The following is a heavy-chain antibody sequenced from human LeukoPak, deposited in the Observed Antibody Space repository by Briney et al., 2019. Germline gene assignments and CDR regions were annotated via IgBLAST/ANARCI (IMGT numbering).Heavy chain of an antibody. CDR1: GITFSASD. CDR2: ISSGRGSI. CDR3: ARVHSGYYFDL. J-gene: IGHJ4*02. D-gene: IGHD1-26*01. V-gene: IGHV3-48*02. Sequence: GGSLRLSCAASGITFSASDMIWARQAPGKGLECLSIISSGRGSIYNADSVKGRFTISRDNAKNSLFLQMNSLRDEDTAVYYCARVHSGYYFDLWGQGTLVTVSS.